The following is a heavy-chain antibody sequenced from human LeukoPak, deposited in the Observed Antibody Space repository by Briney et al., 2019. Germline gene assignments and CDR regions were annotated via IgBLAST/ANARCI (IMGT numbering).Heavy chain of an antibody. CDR1: GYTFTGYY. Sequence: ASVKVSCKASGYTFTGYYIYWVRQAPGQGLEWMGWSNPNSGGTNTAQKFKGRVTMTREMSISTAYMELSRLRSDDTAVYYCARGQQLASNWGQGTLVTVSS. D-gene: IGHD6-13*01. CDR2: SNPNSGGT. V-gene: IGHV1-2*02. J-gene: IGHJ4*02. CDR3: ARGQQLASN.